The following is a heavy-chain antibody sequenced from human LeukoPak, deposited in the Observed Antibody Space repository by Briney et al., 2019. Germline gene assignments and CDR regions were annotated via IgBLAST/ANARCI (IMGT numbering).Heavy chain of an antibody. D-gene: IGHD3-22*01. J-gene: IGHJ5*02. CDR1: GGSISSYY. Sequence: SETLSLTCTVSGGSISSYYWSWIRQPPGKGLEWIGYIYYSGSTNYNPSLKSRVTISVDTSKNQFSLKLSSVTAADTAVYYCARDYESSNWFDPWGQGTLVTVSS. CDR2: IYYSGST. V-gene: IGHV4-59*12. CDR3: ARDYESSNWFDP.